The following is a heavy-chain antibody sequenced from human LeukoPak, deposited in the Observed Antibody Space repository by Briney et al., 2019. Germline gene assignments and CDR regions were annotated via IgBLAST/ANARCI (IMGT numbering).Heavy chain of an antibody. Sequence: GRSLRLSCAASGFTFSSYGTHWVRQAPGKGLEWVAVISYDGSNKYYADSVKGRFTISRDNSKNTLYLQMNSLRAEDTAVYYCANKGLLWFGDPPAFDIWGQGTMVTVSS. D-gene: IGHD3-10*01. J-gene: IGHJ3*02. V-gene: IGHV3-30*18. CDR2: ISYDGSNK. CDR3: ANKGLLWFGDPPAFDI. CDR1: GFTFSSYG.